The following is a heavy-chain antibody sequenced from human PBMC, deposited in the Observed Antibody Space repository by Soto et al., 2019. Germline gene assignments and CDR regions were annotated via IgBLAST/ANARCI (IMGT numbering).Heavy chain of an antibody. Sequence: EVQLVESGGNLVQPGGSLRLSCAASGFTLNNSWMCWVRHSPGKGLECVASVKPDGSEKYYVDSVKGRFIISRDNAKSSLYLQMSSLRAEDTALYYCATGGGAVWGQGTTVTVSS. D-gene: IGHD3-16*01. J-gene: IGHJ6*02. CDR1: GFTLNNSW. CDR2: VKPDGSEK. V-gene: IGHV3-7*01. CDR3: ATGGGAV.